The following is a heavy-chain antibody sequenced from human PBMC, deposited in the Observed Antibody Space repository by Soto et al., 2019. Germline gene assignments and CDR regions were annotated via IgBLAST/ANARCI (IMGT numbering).Heavy chain of an antibody. V-gene: IGHV3-7*01. J-gene: IGHJ4*02. D-gene: IGHD4-17*01. Sequence: GGSLRLSCAASGFTLSSYWMNWVRLAPGKGLEWVANINQDGSQKNYVDSVKGRFTISRDNAKNSLYLQMSSLRAEDTAVYYCMTSVTSHDYWGQGTLVTVSS. CDR3: MTSVTSHDY. CDR2: INQDGSQK. CDR1: GFTLSSYW.